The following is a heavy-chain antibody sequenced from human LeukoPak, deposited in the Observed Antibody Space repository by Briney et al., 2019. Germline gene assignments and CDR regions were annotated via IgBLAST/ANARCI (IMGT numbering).Heavy chain of an antibody. Sequence: GGSLRLSCVVSGFTFKAYWMSWVRQAPGKGLEWVANMNQDGSEKYYVDSVKGRFTISRDNAKNLLFLQMNSLRAEDTAVYYCGRDGSPWDSWGQGTLVTVSS. CDR1: GFTFKAYW. J-gene: IGHJ4*02. V-gene: IGHV3-7*01. CDR3: GRDGSPWDS. CDR2: MNQDGSEK. D-gene: IGHD6-13*01.